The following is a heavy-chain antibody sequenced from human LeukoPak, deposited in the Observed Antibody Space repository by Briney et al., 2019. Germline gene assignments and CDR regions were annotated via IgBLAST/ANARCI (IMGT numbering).Heavy chain of an antibody. CDR2: INWNGGST. Sequence: GGSLRPSCEGSGFTFNDYGMSWVRQVPGKGLEWVSGINWNGGSTGYADSVKGRFTISRENAKNSLYLQMNSLRAGDTALYYCARAGGYSYGFGGYYFDYWGQGTLVTVSS. V-gene: IGHV3-20*04. CDR1: GFTFNDYG. D-gene: IGHD5-18*01. J-gene: IGHJ4*02. CDR3: ARAGGYSYGFGGYYFDY.